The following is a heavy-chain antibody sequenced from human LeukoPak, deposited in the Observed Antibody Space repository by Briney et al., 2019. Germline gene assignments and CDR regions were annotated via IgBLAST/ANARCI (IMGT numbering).Heavy chain of an antibody. CDR1: GYTFTDYY. D-gene: IGHD5-12*01. V-gene: IGHV1-2*02. J-gene: IGHJ5*02. CDR3: ARRALFGDSGYDYNWFDP. CDR2: INPDSGGT. Sequence: ASVKVSCKASGYTFTDYYMHWVRQAPGQGFEWMGWINPDSGGTNYAQKFQGRVTMTRDTSISTAYMELSRLRSNDTAVYYCARRALFGDSGYDYNWFDPWGQGTLVTVSS.